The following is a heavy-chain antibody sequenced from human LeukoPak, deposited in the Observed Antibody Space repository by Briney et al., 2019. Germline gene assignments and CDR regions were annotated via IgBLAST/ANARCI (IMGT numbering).Heavy chain of an antibody. J-gene: IGHJ4*02. V-gene: IGHV1-8*01. D-gene: IGHD4-17*01. CDR1: GYTFTSYD. CDR2: MNPNSGNT. CDR3: ARGYGVYEAYFDY. Sequence: GASVTVSCKPSGYTFTSYDINWVRQATGQGLEWMGWMNPNSGNTGYAQKFQGRVTMTRNTSISTAYMELSSLRSEDTAVYYCARGYGVYEAYFDYGGQGTLVTVSS.